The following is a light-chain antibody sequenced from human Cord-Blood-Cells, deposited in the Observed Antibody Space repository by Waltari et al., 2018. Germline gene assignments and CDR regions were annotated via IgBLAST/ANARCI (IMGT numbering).Light chain of an antibody. CDR3: QQSYSTPYT. CDR1: QSISSY. J-gene: IGKJ2*01. V-gene: IGKV1-39*01. Sequence: IQITQAPSPLSASVGDRVTITCRASQSISSYLNWYQQKPGKAPKLPIYAASSLQSGVPSRFSGSGSGTDFTLTISSLQPEDFATYYCQQSYSTPYTFGQGTKLEIK. CDR2: AAS.